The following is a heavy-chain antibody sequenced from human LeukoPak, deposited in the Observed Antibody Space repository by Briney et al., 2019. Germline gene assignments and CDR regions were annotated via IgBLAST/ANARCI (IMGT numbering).Heavy chain of an antibody. V-gene: IGHV4-61*01. CDR2: IYYSGST. CDR3: ARDRTIRGLDY. J-gene: IGHJ4*02. CDR1: GGSISSSSYY. D-gene: IGHD3-10*01. Sequence: SETLSLTCTVSGGSISSSSYYWGWIRQPPGKGLEWIGYIYYSGSTNYNPSLKSRVTISVDTSKNQFSLKLSSVTAADTAVYYCARDRTIRGLDYWGQGTLVTVSS.